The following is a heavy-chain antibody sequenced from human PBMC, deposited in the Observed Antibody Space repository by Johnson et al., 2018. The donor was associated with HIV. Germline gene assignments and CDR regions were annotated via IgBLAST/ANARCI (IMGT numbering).Heavy chain of an antibody. CDR3: ARDAAKLEEDDAFDI. CDR1: GFTFSSYG. Sequence: QVLLVESGGGVVQPGGSLRLSCAASGFTFSSYGMHWVRQAPGQGLEWVAFIRYDGSNKYDADSVKGRFTISRDNSKNTLYLQMNSLKVEDTAVYYCARDAAKLEEDDAFDIWGQGTMVTVSS. V-gene: IGHV3-30*02. CDR2: IRYDGSNK. D-gene: IGHD1-1*01. J-gene: IGHJ3*02.